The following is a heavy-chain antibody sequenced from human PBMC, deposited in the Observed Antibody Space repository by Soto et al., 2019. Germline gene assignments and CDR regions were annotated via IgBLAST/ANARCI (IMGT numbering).Heavy chain of an antibody. CDR3: AGCEYYYDSSGYSEGALDI. J-gene: IGHJ3*02. Sequence: PSETLSLTCTVSGGSISSYYWSWIRQPPGKGLEWIGYIYYSGSTNYNPSLKSRVTISVDTSKNQFSLKLSSVTAADTAVYYCAGCEYYYDSSGYSEGALDIWVQGEMVTV. CDR1: GGSISSYY. D-gene: IGHD3-22*01. CDR2: IYYSGST. V-gene: IGHV4-59*01.